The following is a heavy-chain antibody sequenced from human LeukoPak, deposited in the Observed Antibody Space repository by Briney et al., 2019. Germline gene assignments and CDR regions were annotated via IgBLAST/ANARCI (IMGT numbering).Heavy chain of an antibody. Sequence: QPGGSLRLSCAASGFTFSDFAMSWVRQAPGKGLEWVSAISGSGGSTYYADSVKGRFTISRDNSKNTLYLQMNSLRAEDTAVYYCAKGMIGSGWYYFDYWGQGALVTVSS. J-gene: IGHJ4*02. CDR2: ISGSGGST. V-gene: IGHV3-23*01. CDR1: GFTFSDFA. D-gene: IGHD6-19*01. CDR3: AKGMIGSGWYYFDY.